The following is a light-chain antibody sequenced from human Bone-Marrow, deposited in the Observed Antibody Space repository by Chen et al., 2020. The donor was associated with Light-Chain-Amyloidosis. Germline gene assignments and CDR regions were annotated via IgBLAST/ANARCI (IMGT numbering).Light chain of an antibody. CDR3: QSYQGSSQGV. CDR2: EDD. Sequence: NFMLTQPHSVSESPGKTVIISCTSSSGSIATNYVQWYQQRPGSSPTTVIFEDDQRPSGVPDRFSGAIDRSSNPASHTISGLKTEDEADYYCQSYQGSSQGVFGGGTKLTVL. J-gene: IGLJ3*02. CDR1: SGSIATNY. V-gene: IGLV6-57*01.